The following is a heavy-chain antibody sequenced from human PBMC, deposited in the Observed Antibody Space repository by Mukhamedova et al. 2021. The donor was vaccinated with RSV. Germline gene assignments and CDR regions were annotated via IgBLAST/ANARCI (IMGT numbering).Heavy chain of an antibody. CDR2: IYDSGST. CDR1: NGDYF. Sequence: NGDYFWSWLHQPPGKGLEWIGYIYDSGSTYSNPSLKSRVTISIDTSKNQFSLKLSSVTAADTAVYYCARGSRYDFWSAYYVSWG. D-gene: IGHD3-3*01. J-gene: IGHJ5*01. V-gene: IGHV4-30-4*08. CDR3: ARGSRYDFWSAYYVS.